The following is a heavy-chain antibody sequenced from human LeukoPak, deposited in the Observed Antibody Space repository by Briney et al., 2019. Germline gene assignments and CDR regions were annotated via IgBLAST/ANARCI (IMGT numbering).Heavy chain of an antibody. V-gene: IGHV3-23*01. CDR1: GSTFTFYA. J-gene: IGHJ6*03. CDR2: ISGSGGST. CDR3: AKWDGDLYYYYYMDV. D-gene: IGHD4-17*01. Sequence: GGSLRLSCAASGSTFTFYAMSWVRQAPGKGLEWVSVISGSGGSTYYADSVKGRFTISRGNSMNTLYLQMDSLRAEDTAVYYCAKWDGDLYYYYYMDVWAKGPRSPSP.